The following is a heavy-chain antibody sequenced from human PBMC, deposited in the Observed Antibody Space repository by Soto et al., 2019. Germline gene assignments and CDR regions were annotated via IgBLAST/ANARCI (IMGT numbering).Heavy chain of an antibody. CDR2: ISAYNGNT. D-gene: IGHD3-3*01. CDR1: GYTFTSYG. V-gene: IGHV1-18*01. Sequence: ASVKGSCKASGYTFTSYGIGWVRQAPGQGLEWMGWISAYNGNTNYAQKLQCRVTMTTDTSTSTAYMELRSLRSDDTAVYYCARDWWRFLEWLKPPHYYYGMDVWGQGTTVPVSS. J-gene: IGHJ6*02. CDR3: ARDWWRFLEWLKPPHYYYGMDV.